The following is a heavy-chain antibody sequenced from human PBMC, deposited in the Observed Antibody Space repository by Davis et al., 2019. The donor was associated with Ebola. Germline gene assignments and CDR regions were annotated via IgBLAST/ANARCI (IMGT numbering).Heavy chain of an antibody. V-gene: IGHV1-46*01. Sequence: AASVKVSCKASGYTFTSYYMHWVRQAPGQGLEWMGIINPSGGSTSYAQKFQGRVTMTRDTSTSTVYMELSSLRSEDTAVYYCARALWNYYDSSGYYDYWGQGTLVTVSS. CDR2: INPSGGST. D-gene: IGHD3-22*01. J-gene: IGHJ4*02. CDR1: GYTFTSYY. CDR3: ARALWNYYDSSGYYDY.